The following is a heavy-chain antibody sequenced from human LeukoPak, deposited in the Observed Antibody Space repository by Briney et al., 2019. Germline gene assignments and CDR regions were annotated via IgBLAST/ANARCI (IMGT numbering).Heavy chain of an antibody. J-gene: IGHJ4*02. V-gene: IGHV4-34*01. CDR1: GGSFSGYY. D-gene: IGHD3-22*01. Sequence: SETLSLTCAVYGGSFSGYYWSWIRQPPGKELEWIGEINHSGSTNYNPSLKSRVTISVDTSKNQFSLKLSSVTAADTAVYYCARSDYYDSSGYYYVGYWGQGTLVTVSS. CDR2: INHSGST. CDR3: ARSDYYDSSGYYYVGY.